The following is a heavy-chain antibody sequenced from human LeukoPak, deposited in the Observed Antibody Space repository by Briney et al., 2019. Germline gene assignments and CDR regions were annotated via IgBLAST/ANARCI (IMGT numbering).Heavy chain of an antibody. D-gene: IGHD2-15*01. CDR3: AKARGSTSSLSIDS. V-gene: IGHV3-23*01. CDR1: GFNLSSYA. CDR2: ISGSGGNT. J-gene: IGHJ4*02. Sequence: PGGSLRLSCAASGFNLSSYAMNWVRQAPGKGLEWVSAISGSGGNTYFADSVKGRCSISRDTSKNTLSLLMSSMRAEDTAVYYCAKARGSTSSLSIDSWGQGTLVTVSS.